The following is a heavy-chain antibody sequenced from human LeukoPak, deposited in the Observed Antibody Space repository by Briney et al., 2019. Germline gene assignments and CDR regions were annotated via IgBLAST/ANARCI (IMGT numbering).Heavy chain of an antibody. Sequence: SETLSLTCTVSGGSISSSSYYRGWIRQPPGKGLEWIGSIYYSGSTYYNPSLKSRVTISVDTSKNQFSLKLSSVTAADTAVYYCATYSTGTGIAWGQGTLVTVSS. D-gene: IGHD1-1*01. J-gene: IGHJ5*02. CDR2: IYYSGST. CDR3: ATYSTGTGIA. V-gene: IGHV4-39*01. CDR1: GGSISSSSYY.